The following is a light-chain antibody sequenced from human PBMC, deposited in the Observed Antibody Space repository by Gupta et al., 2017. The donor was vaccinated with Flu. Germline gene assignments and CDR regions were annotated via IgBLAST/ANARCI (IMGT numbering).Light chain of an antibody. Sequence: IVLTQSPDSLAVSLGERATINCKSSQSLLAASNNQDFLAWFQKKPGQPPRVLIYWASTRQSGVPDRFSGSGSGTDFTLTISSLQAEDMAVYYCHQVYSAPITFGQGTRMEIK. CDR3: HQVYSAPIT. J-gene: IGKJ5*01. CDR2: WAS. V-gene: IGKV4-1*01. CDR1: QSLLAASNNQDF.